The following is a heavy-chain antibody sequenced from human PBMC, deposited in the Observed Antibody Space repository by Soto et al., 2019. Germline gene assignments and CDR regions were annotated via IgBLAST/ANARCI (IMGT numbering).Heavy chain of an antibody. J-gene: IGHJ3*02. D-gene: IGHD2-15*01. V-gene: IGHV3-23*01. CDR2: VTADGGT. CDR1: GFTVSSHA. CDR3: APRVSCSGGSCQYDAFAI. Sequence: EVQVLESGGGLVQPGGSLRLSCEGSGFTVSSHAMTWIRQAPGKGPEWVSTVTADGGTYYADSVKGRFAMSRDTSENTLYLQMNSLGAEDTAAYYCAPRVSCSGGSCQYDAFAIRGQGTTVTVSS.